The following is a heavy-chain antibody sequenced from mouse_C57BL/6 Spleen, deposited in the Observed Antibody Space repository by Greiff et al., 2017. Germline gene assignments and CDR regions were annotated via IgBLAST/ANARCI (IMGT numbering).Heavy chain of an antibody. CDR1: GYTFTSYW. J-gene: IGHJ1*03. D-gene: IGHD1-1*01. CDR3: ARRIYYYGSSSWYFDV. Sequence: QVQLQQPGAELVRPGSSVKLSCKASGYTFTSYWMHWVKQRPIQGLEWIGNIDPSDSETHYNQKFKDKATLTVDKSSSTAYMQLSSLTSEDSAVYYCARRIYYYGSSSWYFDVWGTGTTVTVSS. V-gene: IGHV1-52*01. CDR2: IDPSDSET.